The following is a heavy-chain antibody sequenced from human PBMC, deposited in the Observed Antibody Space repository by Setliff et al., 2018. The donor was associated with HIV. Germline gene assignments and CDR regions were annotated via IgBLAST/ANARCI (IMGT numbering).Heavy chain of an antibody. V-gene: IGHV1-2*02. CDR2: INPNSGGT. J-gene: IGHJ6*02. Sequence: ASVKVSCKASGNTFTKYYMHWVRQAPGQGLEWMGWINPNSGGTNYAQKFQGRVTMTRDTSISAAYMELSRLRSDDTAVYYCARNSSGWYYSNYYYYGMDVWGQGTTVTVSS. CDR1: GNTFTKYY. CDR3: ARNSSGWYYSNYYYYGMDV. D-gene: IGHD6-19*01.